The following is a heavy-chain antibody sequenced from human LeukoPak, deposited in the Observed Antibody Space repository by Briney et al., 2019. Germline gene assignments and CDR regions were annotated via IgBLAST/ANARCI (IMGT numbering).Heavy chain of an antibody. V-gene: IGHV3-23*01. D-gene: IGHD3-22*01. J-gene: IGHJ5*02. CDR2: ISGSGGST. CDR3: AKDNVPGYYAHNWFDP. CDR1: AFTFSSYA. Sequence: GGSLRLSCAASAFTFSSYAMSWVRQAPGKGLEWVSAISGSGGSTYYADSVKGRFTISRDNSKNTLYLQMNSLRAEDTAVYYCAKDNVPGYYAHNWFDPWGQGTLVTVSS.